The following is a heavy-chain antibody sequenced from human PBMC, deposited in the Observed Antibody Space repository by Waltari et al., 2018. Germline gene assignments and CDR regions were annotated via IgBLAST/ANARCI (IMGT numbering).Heavy chain of an antibody. Sequence: QVQLQESGPGLVKPSETLSLTCTVSGAPITSSYWNWIRQSPGKGLEWIGYIYYSGNTYYSPSLKSRVTISVDTSKNQFSLNLNSLTAADTAVYYCARARWFSSGWYGGFDYWGQGTLVTVSS. V-gene: IGHV4-59*01. D-gene: IGHD6-19*01. CDR1: GAPITSSY. CDR2: IYYSGNT. J-gene: IGHJ4*02. CDR3: ARARWFSSGWYGGFDY.